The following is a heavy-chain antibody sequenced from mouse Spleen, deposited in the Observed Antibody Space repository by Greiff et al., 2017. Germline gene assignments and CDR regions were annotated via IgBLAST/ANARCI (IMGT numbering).Heavy chain of an antibody. CDR2: INPSSGYT. D-gene: IGHD1-1*01. CDR3: VSYYGSSHWYFDV. V-gene: IGHV1-7*01. J-gene: IGHJ1*01. CDR1: GYTFTSYW. Sequence: VQLQQSGAELAKPGASVKLSCKASGYTFTSYWMHWVKQRPGQGLEWIGYINPSSGYTKYNQKFKDKATLTADKSSSTAYMQLSSLTYEDSAVYYCVSYYGSSHWYFDVWGAGTTVTVSS.